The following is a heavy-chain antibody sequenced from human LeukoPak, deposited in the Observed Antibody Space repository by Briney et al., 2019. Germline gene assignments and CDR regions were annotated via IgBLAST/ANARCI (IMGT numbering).Heavy chain of an antibody. V-gene: IGHV4-34*01. J-gene: IGHJ5*02. CDR3: ARGFYGSGST. CDR2: INHSGST. Sequence: PSETLSLTCAVYGGSFSGYYWSWIRQPPGKGLEWIGEINHSGSTNYNPSLKSRVTISVDTSKNQFSPKLSSVTAADTAVYYCARGFYGSGSTWGQGTLVTVSS. D-gene: IGHD3-10*01. CDR1: GGSFSGYY.